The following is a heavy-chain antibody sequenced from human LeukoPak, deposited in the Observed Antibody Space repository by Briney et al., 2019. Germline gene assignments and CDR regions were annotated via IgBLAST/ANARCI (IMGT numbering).Heavy chain of an antibody. J-gene: IGHJ3*02. CDR2: IYYSGST. CDR1: GGSISSYY. D-gene: IGHD2-15*01. CDR3: ARVLKMVVAALDAFDI. V-gene: IGHV4-59*01. Sequence: SETLSLTCTVSGGSISSYYWSWIRQPPGKGLEWIGYIYYSGSTNYNPSLKSRVTISVDTSKNQFSLKLSSVTAADTAVYYCARVLKMVVAALDAFDIWGQGTMVTVFS.